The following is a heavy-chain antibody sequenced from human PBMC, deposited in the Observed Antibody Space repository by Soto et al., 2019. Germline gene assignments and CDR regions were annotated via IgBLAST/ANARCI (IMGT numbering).Heavy chain of an antibody. J-gene: IGHJ1*01. V-gene: IGHV3-23*01. CDR2: ISGSGGST. Sequence: GGSLRLSCAASGFTFSSYAMSWVRQAPGKGLEWVSAISGSGGSTYYADSVKGRFTISRDNSKNTLYLQMNSLRAEDTAVYYCAKSSKGYCSGGSCFKGEYFQHWGQGTLVTVSS. CDR3: AKSSKGYCSGGSCFKGEYFQH. D-gene: IGHD2-15*01. CDR1: GFTFSSYA.